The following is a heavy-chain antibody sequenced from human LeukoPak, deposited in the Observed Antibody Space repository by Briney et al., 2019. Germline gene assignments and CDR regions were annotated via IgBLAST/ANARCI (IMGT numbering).Heavy chain of an antibody. D-gene: IGHD2-2*03. Sequence: GASVKVSCKASGYTFTGYYMHWVRQAPGQGLEWMGWVNPNSGGTNYAQKFQGRVTMTRDTSISTAYMELSRLRSDDTAVYYCARADVIGYCSSTSCYSYDYWGQGTLVTVSS. J-gene: IGHJ4*02. V-gene: IGHV1-2*02. CDR1: GYTFTGYY. CDR2: VNPNSGGT. CDR3: ARADVIGYCSSTSCYSYDY.